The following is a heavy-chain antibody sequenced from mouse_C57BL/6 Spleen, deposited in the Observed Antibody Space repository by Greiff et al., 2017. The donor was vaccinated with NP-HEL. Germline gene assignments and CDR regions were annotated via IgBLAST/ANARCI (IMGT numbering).Heavy chain of an antibody. CDR2: IYPGDGDT. CDR1: GYAFSSYW. CDR3: ARSEAWYSNYEGYYFDY. V-gene: IGHV1-80*01. J-gene: IGHJ2*01. Sequence: VQLQQSGAELVKPGASVKISCKASGYAFSSYWMNWVKQRPGKGLEWIGQIYPGDGDTNYNGKFKGKATLTADKSSSTAYMQLSSLTSEDSAVYFCARSEAWYSNYEGYYFDYWGQGTTLTVSA. D-gene: IGHD2-5*01.